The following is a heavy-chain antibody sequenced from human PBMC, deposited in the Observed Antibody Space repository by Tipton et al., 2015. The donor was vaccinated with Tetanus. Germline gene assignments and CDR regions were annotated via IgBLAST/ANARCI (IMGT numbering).Heavy chain of an antibody. CDR2: VSSDGGKK. Sequence: SLRLSCAASGFIFRSYGIHWVRQAPGEGLEWVAFVSSDGGKKYYADSVKGRITISRDNSKNTVSLQTNRLRPEDTAVYYCARVWGRGQLVTKPNWYFDLWGRGTLVTVSS. D-gene: IGHD6-6*01. J-gene: IGHJ2*01. V-gene: IGHV3-30*03. CDR3: ARVWGRGQLVTKPNWYFDL. CDR1: GFIFRSYG.